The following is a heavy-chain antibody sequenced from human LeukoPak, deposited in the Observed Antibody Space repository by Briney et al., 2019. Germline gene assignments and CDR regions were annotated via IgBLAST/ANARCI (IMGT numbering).Heavy chain of an antibody. J-gene: IGHJ3*02. CDR3: AREGSYYDSSGYSQHAFDI. CDR1: GGTFSSYA. Sequence: GASVKVSCKASGGTFSSYAISWVRQAPGQGLEWMGGIIPIFGTASYAQKFQGRVTMTRDTSTSTVYMELSSLRSEDTAVYYCAREGSYYDSSGYSQHAFDIWGQGTMVTVSS. D-gene: IGHD3-22*01. CDR2: IIPIFGTA. V-gene: IGHV1-69*05.